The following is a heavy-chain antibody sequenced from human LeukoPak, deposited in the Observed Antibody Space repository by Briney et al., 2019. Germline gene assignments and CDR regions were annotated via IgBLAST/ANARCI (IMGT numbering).Heavy chain of an antibody. CDR1: GGTFSSYA. Sequence: ASVKDSCKASGGTFSSYAISWVRQAPEQGLEWMGGIIPIFGTANYAQKFQGRVTITADESTSTAYMELSSLRSEDTAVYYCARGRYCTNGVCYNRPLPPDYWGQGTLVTVSS. CDR3: ARGRYCTNGVCYNRPLPPDY. CDR2: IIPIFGTA. J-gene: IGHJ4*02. D-gene: IGHD2-8*01. V-gene: IGHV1-69*13.